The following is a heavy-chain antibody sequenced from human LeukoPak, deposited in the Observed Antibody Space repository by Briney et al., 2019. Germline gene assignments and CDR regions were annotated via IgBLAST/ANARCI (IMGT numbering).Heavy chain of an antibody. CDR1: GFTFKNYW. V-gene: IGHV3-74*01. D-gene: IGHD6-19*01. Sequence: GSLRLSCAASGFTFKNYWMHWVRQAPGKGLVWVSRINTDGSSTTFTDSVKGRFTISRDNAKNTLYLQMNSLRAEDTAVYYCAKPYGSGYYFFDNWGQGTLVTVSS. CDR3: AKPYGSGYYFFDN. CDR2: INTDGSST. J-gene: IGHJ4*02.